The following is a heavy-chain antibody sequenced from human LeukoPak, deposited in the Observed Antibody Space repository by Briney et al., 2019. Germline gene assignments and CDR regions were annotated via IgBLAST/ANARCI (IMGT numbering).Heavy chain of an antibody. J-gene: IGHJ4*02. Sequence: GRSLRLSCTASGFTFGDDAMSWVRQAPGKGLEWVGFIRSKAYGGTTEYAASVKGRFTISRDDSKSIAYLQMNSLKTEDTAVYYCMVDCSSTSCYDYWGQGTLVTVSS. CDR3: MVDCSSTSCYDY. CDR2: IRSKAYGGTT. V-gene: IGHV3-49*04. D-gene: IGHD2-2*01. CDR1: GFTFGDDA.